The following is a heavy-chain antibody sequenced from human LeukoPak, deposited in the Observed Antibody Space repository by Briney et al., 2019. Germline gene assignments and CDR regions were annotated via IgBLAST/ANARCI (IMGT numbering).Heavy chain of an antibody. CDR3: ATDFYDST. CDR1: GFTFSNAW. J-gene: IGHJ5*02. Sequence: GGSLRLSCATSGFTFSNAWMNWVRQAPGKGLEWVGHIRSSSDGGTIDYAAPVKGRFTLSRDDSKTTLYLQMNSLQTEDTAVYYCATDFYDSTWGKGTLVTVSS. D-gene: IGHD3-22*01. V-gene: IGHV3-15*07. CDR2: IRSSSDGGTI.